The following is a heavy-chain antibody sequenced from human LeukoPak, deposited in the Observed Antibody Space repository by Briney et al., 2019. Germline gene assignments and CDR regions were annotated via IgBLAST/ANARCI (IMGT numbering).Heavy chain of an antibody. Sequence: LGTLSLTCTVSVGSLSSYYWSWIPEPAGTGLEWIGRIYTSGSTHYNPSLKSRVTMSVDTSKNQFSLKLSSVTAADTAVYYCARERGGYSYGIDYWGQGTLVTVSS. CDR3: ARERGGYSYGIDY. V-gene: IGHV4-4*07. D-gene: IGHD5-18*01. CDR1: VGSLSSYY. J-gene: IGHJ4*02. CDR2: IYTSGST.